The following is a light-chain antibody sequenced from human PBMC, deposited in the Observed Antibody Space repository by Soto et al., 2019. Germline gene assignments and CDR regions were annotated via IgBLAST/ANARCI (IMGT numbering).Light chain of an antibody. CDR3: QQYNNWPLT. Sequence: EIVMTQSPATLSVSPGASATLSCRASHRVSTYLAWYQQKPGQAPRLLIYDVSTRATAIPDRFSGSGSGTEFTLTISSLHLEDIAVYYCQQYNNWPLTFGGGTKVEIK. CDR1: HRVSTY. J-gene: IGKJ4*01. V-gene: IGKV3-15*01. CDR2: DVS.